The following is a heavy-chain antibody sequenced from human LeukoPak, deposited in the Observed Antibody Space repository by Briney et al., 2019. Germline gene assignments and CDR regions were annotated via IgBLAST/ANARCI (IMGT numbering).Heavy chain of an antibody. CDR1: GGSISSSFW. V-gene: IGHV4-4*02. CDR3: ARGRANYYDSSGYLLNGHYYYMDV. Sequence: PSETLSLTCAVSGGSISSSFWWSWVRQPPGKGLEWIGEIYHSGSTNYNPSLKSRVTISVDTSKNQFSLKLSSVTAADTAVYYCARGRANYYDSSGYLLNGHYYYMDVWGKGTTVTVSS. D-gene: IGHD3-22*01. J-gene: IGHJ6*03. CDR2: IYHSGST.